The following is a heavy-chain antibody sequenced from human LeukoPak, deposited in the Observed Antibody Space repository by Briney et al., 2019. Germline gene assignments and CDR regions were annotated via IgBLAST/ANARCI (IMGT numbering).Heavy chain of an antibody. J-gene: IGHJ4*02. V-gene: IGHV3-21*01. CDR1: RVTFSGYT. CDR3: ASQGGFDY. Sequence: GGSLRLSCTASRVTFSGYTMNWVRQAPGKGLEWVSSISSGSSYIYYADSVKGRFTISRDDAKNSLYLQMNSLRAEDTAVYYCASQGGFDYWGQGTPVTVSS. D-gene: IGHD2-15*01. CDR2: ISSGSSYI.